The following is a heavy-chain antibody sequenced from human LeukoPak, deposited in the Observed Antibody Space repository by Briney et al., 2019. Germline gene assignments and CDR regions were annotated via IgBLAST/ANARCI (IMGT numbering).Heavy chain of an antibody. CDR3: AGLVSFMTTEEY. D-gene: IGHD4-17*01. J-gene: IGHJ4*02. CDR1: GYSISSGYY. Sequence: SETLSLTCTVSGYSISSGYYWGWIRPPPGKGLEWIGSIYHSGSTYYNPSLKSRVTISVDTSKNQFSLKLSSVTAADTAVYYCAGLVSFMTTEEYWGQGTLVTVSS. V-gene: IGHV4-38-2*02. CDR2: IYHSGST.